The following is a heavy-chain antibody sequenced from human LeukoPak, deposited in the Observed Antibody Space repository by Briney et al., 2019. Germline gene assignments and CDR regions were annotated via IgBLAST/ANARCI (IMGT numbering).Heavy chain of an antibody. Sequence: PGGSLRLSCAASGFTFSSYEMNWVRQAPGKGLEWVSYISGSGSTIYYADSVKGRFTISRDNAKNSLYLQMNSLRADDTAVSYCATDGEPFDWWGQGTLVTVSS. CDR1: GFTFSSYE. J-gene: IGHJ4*02. CDR2: ISGSGSTI. D-gene: IGHD1-14*01. CDR3: ATDGEPFDW. V-gene: IGHV3-48*03.